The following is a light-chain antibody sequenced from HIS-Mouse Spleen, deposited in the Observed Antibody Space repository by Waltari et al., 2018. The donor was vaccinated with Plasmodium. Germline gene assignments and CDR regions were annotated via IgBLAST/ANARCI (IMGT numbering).Light chain of an antibody. CDR1: QSISSW. Sequence: DIQMTQSPSTLSASVGERVTITSRASQSISSWLAWYQQKPGKAPKLLIYKASSLESGVPSRFSGSGSGTEFTLTISSLQPDDFATYYCQQYNSYSWTFGQGTKVEIK. CDR3: QQYNSYSWT. CDR2: KAS. J-gene: IGKJ1*01. V-gene: IGKV1-5*03.